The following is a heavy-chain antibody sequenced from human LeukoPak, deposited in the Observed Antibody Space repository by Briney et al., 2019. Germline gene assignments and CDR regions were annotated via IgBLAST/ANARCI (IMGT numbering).Heavy chain of an antibody. CDR2: ISGSGGNT. CDR3: AKPAKTDYADY. CDR1: GFNFSSYG. D-gene: IGHD1-14*01. J-gene: IGHJ4*02. V-gene: IGHV3-23*01. Sequence: GGSLRLSCAASGFNFSSYGMNWVRQAPGKGLEWVSAISGSGGNTYYADSVKGRFTISRDNSKNTLYLQMNSLRAEDTALYYCAKPAKTDYADYWGQGTLVTVSS.